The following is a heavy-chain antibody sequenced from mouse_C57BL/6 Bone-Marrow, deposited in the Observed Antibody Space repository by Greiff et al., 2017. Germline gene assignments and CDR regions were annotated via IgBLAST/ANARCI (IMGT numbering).Heavy chain of an antibody. Sequence: EVQLQQSGPVLVKPGASVKMSCKASGYTFTDYYMNWVKQSHGKSLEWIGVINPYNGGTSYNQKFKGKATLTVDKSSSTAYMELNSLTSEDSAVYYCARGQLRSSLGDYWGQGTTLTVSS. CDR3: ARGQLRSSLGDY. D-gene: IGHD1-1*01. CDR2: INPYNGGT. V-gene: IGHV1-19*01. CDR1: GYTFTDYY. J-gene: IGHJ2*01.